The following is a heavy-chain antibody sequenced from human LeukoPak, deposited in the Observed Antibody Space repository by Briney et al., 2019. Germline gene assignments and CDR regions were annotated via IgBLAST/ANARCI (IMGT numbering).Heavy chain of an antibody. CDR1: GFTVSSNC. Sequence: AGSLRLSCAASGFTVSSNCMTWVRKAPGPGLERDSVRYSGCSTYYLDSVKGRFTISRDNSKNKLYLPMNTPRAEDTAVYYCARAPRMVYFDYWGQGTLVTVSS. CDR3: ARAPRMVYFDY. J-gene: IGHJ4*02. V-gene: IGHV3-53*01. D-gene: IGHD2-15*01. CDR2: RYSGCST.